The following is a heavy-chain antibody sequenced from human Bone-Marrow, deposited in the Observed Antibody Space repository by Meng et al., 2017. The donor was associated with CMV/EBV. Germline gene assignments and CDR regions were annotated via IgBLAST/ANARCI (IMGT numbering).Heavy chain of an antibody. J-gene: IGHJ4*02. CDR2: ISWNSGSI. CDR3: AKDISLRSRVGFNSFDY. CDR1: GFTFDDYA. D-gene: IGHD4-17*01. Sequence: GGSLRLSCSASGFTFDDYAMHWVRQAPGKGLEWVSGISWNSGSIGYADSVKGRFTISRDNAKNSLYLQMNSLRAEDTALYYCAKDISLRSRVGFNSFDYWGQGTRVTGSS. V-gene: IGHV3-9*01.